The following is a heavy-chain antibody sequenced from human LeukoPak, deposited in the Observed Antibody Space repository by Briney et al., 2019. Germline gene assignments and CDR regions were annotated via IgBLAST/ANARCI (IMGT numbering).Heavy chain of an antibody. D-gene: IGHD5-12*01. V-gene: IGHV3-23*01. CDR1: GFTFSSYA. Sequence: GGSLRLSCAASGFTFSSYAMSSVRQAPGKGLEWVSSIRGRGNYVYYADSVKGRFTISRDNSKNTLYLQMNSLRADDTAVYYCAKGGVYSGYDLSFEYWGQGALVTVSS. J-gene: IGHJ4*02. CDR2: IRGRGNYV. CDR3: AKGGVYSGYDLSFEY.